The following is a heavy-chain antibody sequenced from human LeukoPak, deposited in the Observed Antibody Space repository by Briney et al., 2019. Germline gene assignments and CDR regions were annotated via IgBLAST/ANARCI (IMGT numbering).Heavy chain of an antibody. Sequence: ASVKVSCKASGGTFSSYAISWVRQAPGQGLEWIGWMNPDTGNTGCAQKFQGRVTMTRDTSKSTAYMELNSLRSEDTAVYYCARLSDTPAYYYSSGYYHIRYWGQGTLLTVSS. CDR1: GGTFSSYA. D-gene: IGHD3-22*01. J-gene: IGHJ4*02. CDR2: MNPDTGNT. CDR3: ARLSDTPAYYYSSGYYHIRY. V-gene: IGHV1-8*02.